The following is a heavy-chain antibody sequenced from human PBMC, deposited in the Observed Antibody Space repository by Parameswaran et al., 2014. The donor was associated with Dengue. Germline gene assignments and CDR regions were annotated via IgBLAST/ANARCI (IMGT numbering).Heavy chain of an antibody. J-gene: IGHJ2*01. D-gene: IGHD6-6*01. CDR3: CSSSSAYWYFDL. Sequence: RWIRQPPGKGLEWVSYISSSSSYTNYADSVKGRFTISGDNAKNSLYLQMNSLRAEDTAVYYCCSSSSAYWYFDLWGRGTLVTVSS. CDR2: ISSSSSYT. V-gene: IGHV3-11*03.